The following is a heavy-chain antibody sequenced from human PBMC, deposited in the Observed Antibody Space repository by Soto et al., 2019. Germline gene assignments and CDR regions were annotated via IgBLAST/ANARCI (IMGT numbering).Heavy chain of an antibody. CDR3: AKDEDYYYGMDV. CDR2: ISYDGSNK. V-gene: IGHV3-30*18. CDR1: GFTCSSYG. J-gene: IGHJ6*02. Sequence: GGSLRLSCAASGFTCSSYGMHWVRQAPGKGLEWVAVISYDGSNKYYADSVKGRFTISRDNSKNTLYLQMNSLRAEDTAVYYCAKDEDYYYGMDVWGQGTTVTVSS.